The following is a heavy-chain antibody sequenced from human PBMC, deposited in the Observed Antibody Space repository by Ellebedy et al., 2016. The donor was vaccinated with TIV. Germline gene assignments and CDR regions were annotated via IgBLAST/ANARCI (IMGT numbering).Heavy chain of an antibody. CDR3: ARETSSRRSHPPNWFDP. Sequence: AASVKVSCKASGGTFSSYSISWVRQAPGQGLEWMGGIIPIYGIPNYTQRFQGRLTITEDESTSTAYLELSSLTSEDTALYYCARETSSRRSHPPNWFDPWGQGTLVTVSS. J-gene: IGHJ5*02. CDR1: GGTFSSYS. D-gene: IGHD6-13*01. CDR2: IIPIYGIP. V-gene: IGHV1-69*13.